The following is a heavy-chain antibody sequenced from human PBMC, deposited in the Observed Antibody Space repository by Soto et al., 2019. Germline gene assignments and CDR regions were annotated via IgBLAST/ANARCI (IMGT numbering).Heavy chain of an antibody. CDR3: ARGRLYCTNGVCYESGQYYFDY. D-gene: IGHD2-8*01. V-gene: IGHV1-3*01. J-gene: IGHJ4*02. Sequence: QVQLVQSGAEVKKPGASVKVSCKASGYTFTSYAMHWVRQAPGQRLEWMGWINAGNGNTKYSQKFQGRVTITRDTSVSTAYMELSSLRYEDTAVYYCARGRLYCTNGVCYESGQYYFDYWGQGTLVTVSS. CDR2: INAGNGNT. CDR1: GYTFTSYA.